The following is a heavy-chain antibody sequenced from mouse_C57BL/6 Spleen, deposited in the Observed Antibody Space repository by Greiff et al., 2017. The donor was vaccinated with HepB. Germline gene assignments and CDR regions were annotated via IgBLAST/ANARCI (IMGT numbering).Heavy chain of an antibody. V-gene: IGHV1-55*01. CDR3: ARGGGYYGSSSAWFAY. CDR1: GYTFTSYW. D-gene: IGHD1-1*01. J-gene: IGHJ3*01. Sequence: QVQLKQSGAELVKPGASVKMSCKASGYTFTSYWITWVKQRPGQGLEWIGDIYPGSGSTNYNEKFKSKATLTVDTSSSTAYMQLSSLTSEDSAVYYCARGGGYYGSSSAWFAYWGQGTLVTVSA. CDR2: IYPGSGST.